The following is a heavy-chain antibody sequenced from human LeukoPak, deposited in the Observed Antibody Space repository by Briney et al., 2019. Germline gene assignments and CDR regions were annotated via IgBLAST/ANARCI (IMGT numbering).Heavy chain of an antibody. Sequence: GGSLRLSCAASGFTFSSYGMHWVRQAPGKGLEWVAFIRYDGSNKYYADSVKGRFTISRDNPKNTLYLQMNSLRAEDTAVYYCAKGGRIQLWSGGEGDWGQGTLVTVSS. CDR2: IRYDGSNK. CDR3: AKGGRIQLWSGGEGD. D-gene: IGHD5-18*01. V-gene: IGHV3-30*02. CDR1: GFTFSSYG. J-gene: IGHJ4*02.